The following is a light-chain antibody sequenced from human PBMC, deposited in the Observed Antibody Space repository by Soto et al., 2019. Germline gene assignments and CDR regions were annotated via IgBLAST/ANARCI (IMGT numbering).Light chain of an antibody. J-gene: IGKJ1*01. V-gene: IGKV3-20*01. CDR3: QQYGSSTWT. Sequence: EIVLTQSPATLSSFQGDRVTLSCRASQYINTRLAWYQHRPGQAPRLLIYQTSLRAAGVPDRFSGSGSGTDFTLTISRLEPEDFAVYYCQQYGSSTWTFGQGTKVDIK. CDR2: QTS. CDR1: QYINTR.